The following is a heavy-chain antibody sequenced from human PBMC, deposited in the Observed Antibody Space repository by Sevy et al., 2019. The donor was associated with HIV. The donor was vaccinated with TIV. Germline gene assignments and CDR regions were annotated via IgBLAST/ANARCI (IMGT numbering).Heavy chain of an antibody. Sequence: SETLSLTCTVSGGSISSYYWSWIRQPPGKGLEWIGYIYNSGSTNYNPSLKSRVTISVDTSENQCSLNLTSVTAADTAVYYCARHGTGFRYGHYYDMDVWGQGTTVTVSS. D-gene: IGHD5-18*01. J-gene: IGHJ6*02. V-gene: IGHV4-59*08. CDR3: ARHGTGFRYGHYYDMDV. CDR1: GGSISSYY. CDR2: IYNSGST.